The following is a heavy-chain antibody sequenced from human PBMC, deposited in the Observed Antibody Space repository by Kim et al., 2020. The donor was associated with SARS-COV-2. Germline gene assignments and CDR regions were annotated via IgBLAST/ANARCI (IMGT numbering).Heavy chain of an antibody. V-gene: IGHV3-33*01. CDR1: GFTFSSYG. CDR2: IWYDGSNK. J-gene: IGHJ4*02. D-gene: IGHD6-19*01. CDR3: ARVRWGSSGWQAFDY. Sequence: GGSLRLSCAASGFTFSSYGMHWVRQAPGKGLEWVAVIWYDGSNKYYADSVKGRFTISRDNSKNTLYLQMNSLRAEDTAVYYCARVRWGSSGWQAFDYWGQGTLVTVSS.